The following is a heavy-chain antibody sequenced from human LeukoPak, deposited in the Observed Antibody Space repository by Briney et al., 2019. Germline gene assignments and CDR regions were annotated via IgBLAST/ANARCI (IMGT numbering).Heavy chain of an antibody. Sequence: QPGGSLRLSCAASGYTFRSYAMSWVRQAPGKGLEWVSAISGSGGSTYYADSVKGRFTISRDNFKNTLYLQMNSLRAEDTAVYYCAKDLAYYDSSGYPVDPFDYWGQGTLVTVSS. D-gene: IGHD3-22*01. J-gene: IGHJ4*02. CDR1: GYTFRSYA. V-gene: IGHV3-23*01. CDR3: AKDLAYYDSSGYPVDPFDY. CDR2: ISGSGGST.